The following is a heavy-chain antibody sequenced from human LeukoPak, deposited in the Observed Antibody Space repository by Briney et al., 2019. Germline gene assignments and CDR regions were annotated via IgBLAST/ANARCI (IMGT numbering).Heavy chain of an antibody. D-gene: IGHD2-15*01. CDR2: IYTSGST. V-gene: IGHV4-4*07. CDR1: GGSISSYC. CDR3: ARDTWPKLGYCSGGSCLDAFDI. J-gene: IGHJ3*02. Sequence: SETLSLTCTVSGGSISSYCWSWIRQPAGKGLEWIGRIYTSGSTNYNPSLKSRVTMSVDTSKNQFSLKLSSVTAADTAVYYCARDTWPKLGYCSGGSCLDAFDIWGQGTMVTVSS.